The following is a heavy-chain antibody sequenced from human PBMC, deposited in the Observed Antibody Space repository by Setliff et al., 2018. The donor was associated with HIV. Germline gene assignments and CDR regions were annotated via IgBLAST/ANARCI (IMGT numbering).Heavy chain of an antibody. D-gene: IGHD2-8*01. Sequence: GASVKVSCKASGGTFSNYVINWVRQAPGQGLEWMGRIIPIFGTANSAQKFQGRVTITADESTSTAYMELSTLRPEDTAVYYCARDWEVLIVYYFDYWGQGTLVTVSS. CDR2: IIPIFGTA. V-gene: IGHV1-69*13. CDR3: ARDWEVLIVYYFDY. J-gene: IGHJ4*02. CDR1: GGTFSNYV.